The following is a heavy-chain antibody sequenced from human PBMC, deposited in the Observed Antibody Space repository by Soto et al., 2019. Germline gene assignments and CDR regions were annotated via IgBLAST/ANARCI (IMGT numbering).Heavy chain of an antibody. CDR3: ARAPYYYDSSGYYAGLWFDP. V-gene: IGHV1-69*13. J-gene: IGHJ5*02. CDR1: GGTCSSYA. CDR2: IIPIFGTA. D-gene: IGHD3-22*01. Sequence: GASVKVSCKASGGTCSSYAISWVRQAPGQVLEWMGGIIPIFGTANYAQKFQGRVTITADESTSTAYMELSSLRSEDTAVYYCARAPYYYDSSGYYAGLWFDPWGQGTLVTVSS.